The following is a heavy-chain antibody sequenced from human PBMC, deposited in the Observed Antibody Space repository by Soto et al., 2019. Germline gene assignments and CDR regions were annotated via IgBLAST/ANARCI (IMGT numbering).Heavy chain of an antibody. CDR3: ARQPTTGDTDLWFDP. CDR1: DDSINSDKYY. Sequence: SETLSLTCSVSDDSINSDKYYWGWIRQPPGKGLEWIGSIFYSGSTFYNPSLASRVSVSVDTSKNEFSLKLRSVTAADTAVYYCARQPTTGDTDLWFDPWGQGTLVTVS. D-gene: IGHD2-21*01. V-gene: IGHV4-39*01. J-gene: IGHJ5*02. CDR2: IFYSGST.